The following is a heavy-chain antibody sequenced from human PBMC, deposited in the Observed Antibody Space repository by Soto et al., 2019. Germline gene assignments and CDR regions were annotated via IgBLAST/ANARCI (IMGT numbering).Heavy chain of an antibody. CDR3: TRGAGFFYGVDV. V-gene: IGHV3-48*03. Sequence: PAGGLRLSCAASGFSFSDYEMNWVRQAPGKGLEWIAHISFSGSTIYYADSVKGRFSISRDNSKNFLYLQMSGLRADDSAVYYCTRGAGFFYGVDVWGLGTTVTVSS. CDR2: ISFSGSTI. CDR1: GFSFSDYE. J-gene: IGHJ6*02. D-gene: IGHD3-10*01.